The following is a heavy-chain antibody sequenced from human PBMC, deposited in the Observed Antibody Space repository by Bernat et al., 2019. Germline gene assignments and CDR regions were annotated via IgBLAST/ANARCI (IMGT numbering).Heavy chain of an antibody. D-gene: IGHD6-19*01. V-gene: IGHV3-53*01. CDR2: IYSGGST. CDR3: AREYSSGWFDAFDI. Sequence: EVQLVESGGGLIQPGGSLRLSCAASGFTVSSNYMSWVRQAPGKGLEWVSVIYSGGSTYYADSVKGRFTISGDNSKNTLYLQMNSLRAEDTAVYYCAREYSSGWFDAFDIWGQGTMVTVSS. J-gene: IGHJ3*02. CDR1: GFTVSSNY.